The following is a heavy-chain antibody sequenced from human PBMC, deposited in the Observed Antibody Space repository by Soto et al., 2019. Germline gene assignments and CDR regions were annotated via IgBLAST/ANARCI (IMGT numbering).Heavy chain of an antibody. CDR1: GYTFTSYG. J-gene: IGHJ4*02. CDR3: ARDPGTRSDY. V-gene: IGHV1-18*01. CDR2: ISAYNGNT. Sequence: QVRLVQSGAEVKKPGASVKVSCNASGYTFTSYGISWVRQAPGQGLEWMGWISAYNGNTNHAQKLQGRVTMTTETSTSKAYMEVRSLRSDDTAVYYCARDPGTRSDYWGQGTLVTGSS. D-gene: IGHD3-10*01.